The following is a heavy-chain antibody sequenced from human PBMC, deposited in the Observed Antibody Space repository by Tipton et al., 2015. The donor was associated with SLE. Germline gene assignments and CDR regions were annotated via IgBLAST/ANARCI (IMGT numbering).Heavy chain of an antibody. CDR2: TYYRSKWYN. D-gene: IGHD6-6*01. V-gene: IGHV6-1*01. Sequence: GLVKPSQTLSLTCAISGDSVSSNSAAWNWTRQSPSRGLEWLGRTYYRSKWYNDYAVSVKSRITINPDTSKNQFSLQLNSVTPEDTAVYYCARDRHSSSSGHNWFDPWGQGTLVTVSS. CDR1: GDSVSSNSAA. J-gene: IGHJ5*02. CDR3: ARDRHSSSSGHNWFDP.